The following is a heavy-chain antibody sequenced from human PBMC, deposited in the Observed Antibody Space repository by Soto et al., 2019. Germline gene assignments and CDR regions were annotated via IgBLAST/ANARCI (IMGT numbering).Heavy chain of an antibody. D-gene: IGHD1-7*01. CDR2: INPNSGGT. V-gene: IGHV1-2*04. Sequence: ASVKVSCKASGYTFTGYYMHWVRQAPGQGLEWMGWINPNSGGTNYAQKFQGWVTMTRDTSISTAYMELSRLRSDDTAVYYCARGDELELQWNYYYYMDVWGKGTTVAVSS. J-gene: IGHJ6*03. CDR3: ARGDELELQWNYYYYMDV. CDR1: GYTFTGYY.